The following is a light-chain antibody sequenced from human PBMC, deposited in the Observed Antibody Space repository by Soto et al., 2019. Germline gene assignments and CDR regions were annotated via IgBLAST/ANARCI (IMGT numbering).Light chain of an antibody. V-gene: IGLV2-11*01. CDR2: DVN. CDR1: STDVGGYHY. CDR3: CSYSGSYTFV. J-gene: IGLJ2*01. Sequence: QSALTQPRSVSGSPGQSGTLSCTGTSTDVGGYHYVSWYQHHPGKAPKISIYDVNKRPSGVPERFSVSESFNTASPTISGLQTEDEADDDCCSYSGSYTFVFGGGTKLTVL.